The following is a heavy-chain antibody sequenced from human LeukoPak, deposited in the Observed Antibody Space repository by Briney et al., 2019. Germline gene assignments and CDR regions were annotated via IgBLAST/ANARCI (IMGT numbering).Heavy chain of an antibody. V-gene: IGHV4-34*01. J-gene: IGHJ4*02. CDR2: INHSGST. CDR1: GGSFSGYY. CDR3: ARVLMDSSGSSGFGY. D-gene: IGHD6-19*01. Sequence: PSETLSLTCAVYGGSFSGYYWSWIRQPPGKGLEWIGEINHSGSTNYNPSLKSRVTVSVDTSKNQFSLKLSSVTAADTAVYYCARVLMDSSGSSGFGYWGQGTLVTVSS.